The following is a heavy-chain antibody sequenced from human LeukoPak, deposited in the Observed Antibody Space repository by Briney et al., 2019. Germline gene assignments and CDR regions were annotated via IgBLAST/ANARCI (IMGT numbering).Heavy chain of an antibody. CDR3: ARGGDSSGYYSSDY. Sequence: PSETLSLTCTVSGGSISSGDYYWSWIRQPPGKGLEWIGYIYYSGSTYYNPSLKSRVTISVDTSKNQFSLKPSSVTAADTAVYYCARGGDSSGYYSSDYWGQGTLVTVSS. CDR1: GGSISSGDYY. J-gene: IGHJ4*02. V-gene: IGHV4-30-4*01. D-gene: IGHD3-22*01. CDR2: IYYSGST.